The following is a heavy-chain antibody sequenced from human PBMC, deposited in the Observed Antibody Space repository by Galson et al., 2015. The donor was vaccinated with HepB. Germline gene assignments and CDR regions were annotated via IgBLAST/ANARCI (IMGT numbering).Heavy chain of an antibody. CDR1: GFTFSSYA. CDR2: ISGSGGST. D-gene: IGHD4-17*01. Sequence: SLRLSCAASGFTFSSYAMSWVRQATGKGLNWVSGISGSGGSTYYADSVKGRFTISRDNSKNTLYLQMNSLRVEDTAVYYCASSLNTVRDYWGQGSLVTVSS. CDR3: ASSLNTVRDY. V-gene: IGHV3-23*01. J-gene: IGHJ4*02.